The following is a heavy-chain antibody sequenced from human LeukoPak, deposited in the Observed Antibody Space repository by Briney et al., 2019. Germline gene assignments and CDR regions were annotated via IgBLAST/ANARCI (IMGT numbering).Heavy chain of an antibody. CDR2: IYPGDSDT. J-gene: IGHJ4*02. D-gene: IGHD2-15*01. CDR3: ARRGCNGGSCYGY. CDR1: GYSFTSDW. V-gene: IGHV5-51*01. Sequence: GESLKISCKGSGYSFTSDWIGWVRQMPGKGLEWMGIIYPGDSDTRYSPSFQGQVTISADKSISTAYLQWSSLEASDTAMYYCARRGCNGGSCYGYWGQGTLVTVSS.